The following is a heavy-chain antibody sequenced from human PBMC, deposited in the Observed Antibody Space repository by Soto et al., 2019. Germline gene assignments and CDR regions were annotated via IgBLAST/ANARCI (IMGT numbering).Heavy chain of an antibody. V-gene: IGHV4-31*03. Sequence: QVQLQESGPGLVKPSQTLSLTCTVSYDSISSVGFYWSWIRQHPGKGLEWIGYIYYSGRTSYTPSLRSRVTISADTSKNQFPLNLNTVTGADTAVYYCARGYSSGYLGNWFDPWGQGTLVTVSS. CDR2: IYYSGRT. D-gene: IGHD3-22*01. J-gene: IGHJ5*02. CDR1: YDSISSVGFY. CDR3: ARGYSSGYLGNWFDP.